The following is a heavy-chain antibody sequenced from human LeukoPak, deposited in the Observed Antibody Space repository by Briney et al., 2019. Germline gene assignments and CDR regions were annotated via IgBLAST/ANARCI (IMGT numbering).Heavy chain of an antibody. Sequence: SGGSLRLSCAASGFTFSSYWRHWVRQALGKGLVWVSRINSDGSSTSYADSVKGRFTISRDNAKNTLYLQMNSLRAEDTAVYYCARGRAVVPAARKPHDAFDIWGQGTMVTVSS. CDR3: ARGRAVVPAARKPHDAFDI. CDR1: GFTFSSYW. D-gene: IGHD2-2*01. CDR2: INSDGSST. J-gene: IGHJ3*02. V-gene: IGHV3-74*01.